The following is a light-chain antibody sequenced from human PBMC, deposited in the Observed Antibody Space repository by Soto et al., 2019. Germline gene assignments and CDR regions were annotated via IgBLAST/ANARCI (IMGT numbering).Light chain of an antibody. Sequence: DIQMTQSPSTLSASVGDRVTITCRASQSITNWLAWYQQKPGKAPTLLIYDASSLESGVPSRFSGSGSGTEFTLTISSLQHDDFATYYCQQYNIYLSTFGQGTKLEIK. CDR2: DAS. CDR3: QQYNIYLST. J-gene: IGKJ2*01. CDR1: QSITNW. V-gene: IGKV1-5*01.